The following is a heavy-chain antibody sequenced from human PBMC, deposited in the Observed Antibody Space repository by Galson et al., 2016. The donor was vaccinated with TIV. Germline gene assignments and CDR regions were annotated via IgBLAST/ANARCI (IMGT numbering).Heavy chain of an antibody. V-gene: IGHV1-3*01. CDR1: GYTFTNYI. CDR2: INAGNGNT. D-gene: IGHD1-1*01. J-gene: IGHJ4*02. Sequence: SVKASCKASGYTFTNYIMHWVRQAPGQRLEWMGWINAGNGNTKYSQKFQGRVTITRDTSASTAYMELRSLRSEDTAVYYCARDPGYFVYWGQGTLVTVSS. CDR3: ARDPGYFVY.